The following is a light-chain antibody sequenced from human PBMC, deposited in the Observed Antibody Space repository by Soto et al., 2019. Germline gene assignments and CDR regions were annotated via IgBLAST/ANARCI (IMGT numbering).Light chain of an antibody. CDR2: NNS. CDR3: GAWDESPNGAV. V-gene: IGLV1-44*01. CDR1: SSNIGSNT. Sequence: QSVLIQPPSASGTPGQRVTISCSGISSNIGSNTVNWYQQLPGTAPKLLIYNNSQRPSWVPDRFSGSKSCTSASLVISGVQSAEDEAYYCGAWDESPNGAVFGGGTKVTVL. J-gene: IGLJ2*01.